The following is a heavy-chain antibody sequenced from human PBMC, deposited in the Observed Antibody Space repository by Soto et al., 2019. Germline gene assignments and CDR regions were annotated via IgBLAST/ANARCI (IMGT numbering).Heavy chain of an antibody. V-gene: IGHV1-24*01. Sequence: GASVKVSCKVSGYTLTELSMHWVRQAPGKGLEWMGGFDPEDGETIYAQKFQGRVTMTEDTSTDTAYMELSSLRSEDTTVYYCATAGIVVVPAAITSHWFDPWGQGTLVTVSS. CDR2: FDPEDGET. D-gene: IGHD2-2*01. J-gene: IGHJ5*02. CDR3: ATAGIVVVPAAITSHWFDP. CDR1: GYTLTELS.